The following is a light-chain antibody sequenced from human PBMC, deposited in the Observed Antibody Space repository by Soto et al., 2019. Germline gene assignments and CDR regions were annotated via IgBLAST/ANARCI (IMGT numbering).Light chain of an antibody. J-gene: IGKJ5*01. CDR1: QRLSASD. V-gene: IGKV3-20*01. CDR2: GVS. Sequence: ELVLTQAPGTLSLSPGQRSTLSCRASQRLSASDIAWYQQKPGQAPXFXXYGVSSRATGIPDRFSGSGSGRDFTLTISGLEPADFAVYYCQQYGSSPLISFGQGTRLEIK. CDR3: QQYGSSPLIS.